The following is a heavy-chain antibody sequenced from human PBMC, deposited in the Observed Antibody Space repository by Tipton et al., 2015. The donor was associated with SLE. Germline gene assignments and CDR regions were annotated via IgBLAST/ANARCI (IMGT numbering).Heavy chain of an antibody. D-gene: IGHD3-22*01. J-gene: IGHJ4*02. CDR2: IYYSGST. CDR3: ARGESSGYLYYFDY. Sequence: TLSLTCVVSGYSISSGYYWGWIRQPPGKGLEWIGYIYYSGSTNYSPSLMSRVTISVDTSKDQFSLKLSSVTAADTAVYYCARGESSGYLYYFDYWGQGTLVTVSS. V-gene: IGHV4-61*01. CDR1: GYSISSGYY.